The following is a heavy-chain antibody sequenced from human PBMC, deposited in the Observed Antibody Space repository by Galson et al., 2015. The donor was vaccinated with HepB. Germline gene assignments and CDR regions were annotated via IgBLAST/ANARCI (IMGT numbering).Heavy chain of an antibody. V-gene: IGHV4-4*07. Sequence: ETLSLTCTVSGGSISSYYWSWIRQPAGKGLEWIGRIYTSGSTNYNPSLKSRVTMSVDTSKNQFSLKLSSVTAADTAVYYCAREGGWGVGCSSTSCQSYYYYYYMDVWGKGTTVTVSS. CDR1: GGSISSYY. D-gene: IGHD2-2*01. J-gene: IGHJ6*03. CDR2: IYTSGST. CDR3: AREGGWGVGCSSTSCQSYYYYYYMDV.